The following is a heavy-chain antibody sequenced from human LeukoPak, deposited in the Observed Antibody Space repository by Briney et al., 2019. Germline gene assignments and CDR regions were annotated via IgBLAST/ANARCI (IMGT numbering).Heavy chain of an antibody. D-gene: IGHD3-10*01. J-gene: IGHJ4*02. CDR2: IFYDGSP. V-gene: IGHV4-39*01. Sequence: PSEALSLTCTVSSGSISNSNYYWGWIRQPPGEGLEWIGSIFYDGSPDYNPSLKSRVTISVDTSKNQFSLKVNSVTAADTAVYFCARYYGSGRDGDYWGQGTLVTVSS. CDR3: ARYYGSGRDGDY. CDR1: SGSISNSNYY.